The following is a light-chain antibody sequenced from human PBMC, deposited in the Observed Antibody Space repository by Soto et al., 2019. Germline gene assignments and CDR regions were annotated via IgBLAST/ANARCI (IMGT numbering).Light chain of an antibody. V-gene: IGLV2-23*02. J-gene: IGLJ1*01. CDR1: SSDVGSYNL. CDR3: CSYAGSSTPLI. Sequence: QSVLNQPVSGYGSPGQSITISCTGTSSDVGSYNLVSRYQQHPGKAPKLMIYEVSKRPSGVSNRFSGSKSGNTASLTISGLQAEDEADYYCCSYAGSSTPLIFGTGTKVTVL. CDR2: EVS.